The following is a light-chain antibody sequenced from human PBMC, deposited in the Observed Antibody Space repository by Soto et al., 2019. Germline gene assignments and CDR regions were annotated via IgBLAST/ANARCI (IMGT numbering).Light chain of an antibody. V-gene: IGKV1-5*01. J-gene: IGKJ1*01. Sequence: EMQMTQSPSTLSASVGDRVTITCRASQSISSWLAWYQQKPGKAPKLLIYDASSLESGVPSRFSGSGSGTEFTLTISSLQPDDFATYYCQQYNSYWTFGQGTKVDIK. CDR3: QQYNSYWT. CDR2: DAS. CDR1: QSISSW.